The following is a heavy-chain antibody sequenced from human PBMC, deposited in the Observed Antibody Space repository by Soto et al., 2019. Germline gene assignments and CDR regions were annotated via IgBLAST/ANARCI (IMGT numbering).Heavy chain of an antibody. CDR3: AAGNAWDILLAY. Sequence: SETLSLTCNVSGGSFHVYSWSWFRQRPGTGLEWIGQIYYSGSTYFNPSLKSRVTISLDTSRNPFSLWLSSVTVADTAVYYCAAGNAWDILLAYWGQGARVTVSS. D-gene: IGHD1-26*01. V-gene: IGHV4-59*06. CDR1: GGSFHVYS. CDR2: IYYSGST. J-gene: IGHJ4*02.